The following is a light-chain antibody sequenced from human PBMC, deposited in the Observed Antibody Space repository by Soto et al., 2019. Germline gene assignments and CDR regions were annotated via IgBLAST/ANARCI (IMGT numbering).Light chain of an antibody. CDR1: SSDVGGYNF. J-gene: IGLJ1*01. V-gene: IGLV2-14*03. Sequence: QSVLTQPASVFGSPGQSSTISCTGTSSDVGGYNFVSWYQQLPGKAPKLMIYEVTSRPSGVSNRFSGSKSGNTASLTISGLQPEDEAEYYCSSYTTSSTVVFGTGTKVTV. CDR3: SSYTTSSTVV. CDR2: EVT.